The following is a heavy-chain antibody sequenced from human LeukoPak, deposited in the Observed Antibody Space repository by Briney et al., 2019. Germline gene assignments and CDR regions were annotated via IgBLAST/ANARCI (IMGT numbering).Heavy chain of an antibody. CDR3: ARLAQGSGTYGFDY. CDR2: INYSGST. J-gene: IGHJ4*02. CDR1: GGSVSSTTYY. V-gene: IGHV4-39*01. Sequence: SETLSLTCTVSGGSVSSTTYYWSWIRQPPGKGLEWIASINYSGSTYYNPSLKSRVTISVDTSENQFSLKLSSVTAADTAVYYCARLAQGSGTYGFDYWGQGTLVTVSS. D-gene: IGHD3-10*01.